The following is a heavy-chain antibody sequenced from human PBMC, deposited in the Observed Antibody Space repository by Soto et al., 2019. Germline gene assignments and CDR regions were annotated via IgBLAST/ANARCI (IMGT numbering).Heavy chain of an antibody. D-gene: IGHD3-3*01. CDR2: IYYSGST. CDR3: ARRFGVTWAFDI. V-gene: IGHV4-39*01. CDR1: GGSISSSSYY. J-gene: IGHJ3*02. Sequence: LSETLSLTCTVSGGSISSSSYYWGWIRQPPGKGLEWIGSIYYSGSTYYNPSLKSRVTISVDTSKNQFSLKLSSVTAADTAVYYGARRFGVTWAFDIWGQGTMVTVSS.